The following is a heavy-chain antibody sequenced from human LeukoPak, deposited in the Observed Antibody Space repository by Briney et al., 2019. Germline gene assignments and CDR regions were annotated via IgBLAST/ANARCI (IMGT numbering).Heavy chain of an antibody. CDR3: AELGITMIGGV. CDR2: ISSSGSTI. CDR1: GFTFSSYE. V-gene: IGHV3-48*03. D-gene: IGHD3-10*02. J-gene: IGHJ6*04. Sequence: GGSLRRSCAASGFTFSSYERNWVRQAPGKGLEWVSYISSSGSTIYYADSVKGRFTISRDNAKNSLYLQMNSLRAEDTAVYYCAELGITMIGGVWGKGTTVTISS.